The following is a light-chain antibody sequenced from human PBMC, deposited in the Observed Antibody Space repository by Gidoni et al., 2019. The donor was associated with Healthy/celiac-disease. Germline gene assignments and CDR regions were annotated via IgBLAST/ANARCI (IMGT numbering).Light chain of an antibody. Sequence: EIVLTQSPGTLSLSPGESATLSCRASQSVSSSYLSWYQQKPGQAPRLLIYGASSMATGIPDRFSGSGAGTDFTLSISRLEHEDFAVYYCQQYGSSPRTFGQGTKVEIK. V-gene: IGKV3-20*01. CDR1: QSVSSSY. CDR2: GAS. CDR3: QQYGSSPRT. J-gene: IGKJ1*01.